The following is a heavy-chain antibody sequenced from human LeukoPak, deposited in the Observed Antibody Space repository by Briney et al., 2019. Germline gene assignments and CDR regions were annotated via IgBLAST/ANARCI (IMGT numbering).Heavy chain of an antibody. V-gene: IGHV4-4*07. D-gene: IGHD3-9*01. J-gene: IGHJ3*02. CDR2: IYTSGST. CDR1: GDSISSYY. Sequence: RSSETLSLTCTVSGDSISSYYWSWIRQPAGKGLEWIGRIYTSGSTNYNPSLKSRVTMSVDTSKNQFSLKLSSVTAADTAVYYCARDSRTGDYDILTGSPENDAFDIWGQGTMVTVSS. CDR3: ARDSRTGDYDILTGSPENDAFDI.